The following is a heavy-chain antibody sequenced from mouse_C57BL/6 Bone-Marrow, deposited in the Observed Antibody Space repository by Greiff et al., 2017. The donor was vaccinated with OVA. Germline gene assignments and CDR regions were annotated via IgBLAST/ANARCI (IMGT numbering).Heavy chain of an antibody. CDR1: GFSLSTSGMG. CDR3: ARRAHYGSSYWYFDV. V-gene: IGHV8-12*01. CDR2: IYWDDDK. Sequence: QVTLKESGPGILQSSQTLSLTCSFSGFSLSTSGMGVSWIRQPSGKGLEWLAHIYWDDDKRYHPFLKSRLTISKDTSRNQVFLKITSVDTADAATYYCARRAHYGSSYWYFDVWGTGTTVTVSS. J-gene: IGHJ1*03. D-gene: IGHD1-1*01.